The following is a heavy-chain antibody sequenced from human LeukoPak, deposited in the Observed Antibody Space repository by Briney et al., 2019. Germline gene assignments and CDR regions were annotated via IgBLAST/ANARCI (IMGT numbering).Heavy chain of an antibody. CDR3: AKDIGLAAAGYYYYGMDV. J-gene: IGHJ6*02. CDR1: GFTFDDYA. CDR2: ISWNSGSI. V-gene: IGHV3-9*01. Sequence: PGGPLRLSCAASGFTFDDYAMHGVRQAPGKGLEWVSGISWNSGSIGYADSVKGRFTISRDNAKNSLYLQMNSLRAEDTALYYCAKDIGLAAAGYYYYGMDVWGQGTTVTVSS. D-gene: IGHD6-13*01.